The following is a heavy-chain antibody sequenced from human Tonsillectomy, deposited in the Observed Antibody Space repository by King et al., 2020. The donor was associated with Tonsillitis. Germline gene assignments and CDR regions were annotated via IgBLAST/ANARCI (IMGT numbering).Heavy chain of an antibody. V-gene: IGHV3-30-3*01. CDR2: ISFEGSRK. Sequence: QLVQSGGGVVQPGRSLRLSCTASGFTFSSYTIHWVRQAPGKGLEWVAVISFEGSRKYYPESVKGRVTISRDNSRNTLNLQMNSLRPEDTAVYYCARDRGSASFDYWGQGTLVTVSS. CDR1: GFTFSSYT. CDR3: ARDRGSASFDY. J-gene: IGHJ4*02. D-gene: IGHD2-15*01.